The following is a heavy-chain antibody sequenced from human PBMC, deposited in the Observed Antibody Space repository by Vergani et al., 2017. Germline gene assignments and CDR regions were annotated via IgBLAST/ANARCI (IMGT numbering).Heavy chain of an antibody. Sequence: QLQLQESGSGLVKPSQTLSLTCAVSGGSISSGGYSWSWIRQPPGKGLEWIGYTYHSGRTYSHPSLKSRVTISVDRSKNQFYLKLSSVTAADTAVYYCARAPRYCSSTICPAGGWFDPWGQGALVTVYS. J-gene: IGHJ5*02. CDR3: ARAPRYCSSTICPAGGWFDP. D-gene: IGHD2-2*01. CDR1: GGSISSGGYS. CDR2: TYHSGRT. V-gene: IGHV4-30-2*01.